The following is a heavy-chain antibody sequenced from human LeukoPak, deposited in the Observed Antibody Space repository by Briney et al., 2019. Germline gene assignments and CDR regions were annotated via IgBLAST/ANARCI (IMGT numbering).Heavy chain of an antibody. CDR2: VNPNSGNT. CDR1: GYTFTNND. Sequence: ASVRVSCKASGYTFTNNDINWVRQATGQGLEWMGWVNPNSGNTEYAPKFQGRVTMSRDTSISTAYMEVSSLTSEDTAVYFCARGFWFWDFLRSVYALDVWGQGTAVTVSS. CDR3: ARGFWFWDFLRSVYALDV. J-gene: IGHJ6*02. V-gene: IGHV1-8*02. D-gene: IGHD3-10*01.